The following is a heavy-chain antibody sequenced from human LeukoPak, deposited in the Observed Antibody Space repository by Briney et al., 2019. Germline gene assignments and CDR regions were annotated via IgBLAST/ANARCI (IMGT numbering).Heavy chain of an antibody. CDR1: GGSISSYY. D-gene: IGHD4-17*01. CDR2: IYTSGST. J-gene: IGHJ6*02. V-gene: IGHV4-4*07. Sequence: SETLSLTCTVSGGSISSYYWSWIRQPAGKGLEWIGRIYTSGSTNYNPSLKSRVTMSVDTSKNQFSLKLSSVTAADTAVYYCARDPSGGVGDHPLYYYYGMDVWGQGTTVTVSS. CDR3: ARDPSGGVGDHPLYYYYGMDV.